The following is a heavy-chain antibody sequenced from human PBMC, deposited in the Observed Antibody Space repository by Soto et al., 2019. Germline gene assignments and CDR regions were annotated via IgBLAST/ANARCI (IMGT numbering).Heavy chain of an antibody. J-gene: IGHJ3*02. V-gene: IGHV3-7*01. D-gene: IGHD3-9*01. CDR3: ASYYDILPNAFDI. CDR1: GFNFSSYW. CDR2: IKQDGSEK. Sequence: GSLRLSCAASGFNFSSYWMSWVRQAPGKGLEWVANIKQDGSEKYYVDSVKGRFTISRDNAKNSLYLQMNSLRAEDTAVYYCASYYDILPNAFDIWGQGTMVTVSS.